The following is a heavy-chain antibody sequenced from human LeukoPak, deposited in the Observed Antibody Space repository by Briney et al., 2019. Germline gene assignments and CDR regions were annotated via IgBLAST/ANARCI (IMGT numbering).Heavy chain of an antibody. CDR3: AARGSSSQTFDY. CDR2: IYYSGST. V-gene: IGHV4-31*03. J-gene: IGHJ4*02. D-gene: IGHD6-13*01. Sequence: SETLSLTCTVSGGSISSGGYYWSWIRQHPGKGLEWIGYIYYSGSTYYNPSLKSRVTISVDTSKNQFSLKLSSVTAADTAVYYCAARGSSSQTFDYWGQGTLVTVSS. CDR1: GGSISSGGYY.